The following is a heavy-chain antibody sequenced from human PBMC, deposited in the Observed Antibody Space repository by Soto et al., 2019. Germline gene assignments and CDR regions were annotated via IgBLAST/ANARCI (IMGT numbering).Heavy chain of an antibody. CDR1: GFTFGDYA. V-gene: IGHV3-49*03. CDR3: TRGLLYYDFWSGFYDY. Sequence: GGSLRLSCIASGFTFGDYAMSWFRQAPGKGLEWVGFIRSRAYGGTTEYAASVKGRFTISRDDSKSIAYLQMNSLKTEDTAVYYCTRGLLYYDFWSGFYDYWGQGILVTVSS. J-gene: IGHJ4*02. CDR2: IRSRAYGGTT. D-gene: IGHD3-3*01.